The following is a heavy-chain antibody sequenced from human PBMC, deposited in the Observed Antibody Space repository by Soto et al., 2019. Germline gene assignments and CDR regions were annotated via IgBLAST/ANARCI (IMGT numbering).Heavy chain of an antibody. D-gene: IGHD2-2*01. J-gene: IGHJ4*02. Sequence: KLGSPEVKVKKPGAWWRFPAKAVGPTTVISGVRQAPGKGLEWMGWISLHNGEKNNAPKLQGRISMTTDTSTGTAYMELRSLRSDDTAVYYCATDERDDCSSINCHYFDHWGQGALVTVSS. V-gene: IGHV1-18*04. CDR1: GPTTV. CDR2: ISLHNGEK. CDR3: ATDERDDCSSINCHYFDH.